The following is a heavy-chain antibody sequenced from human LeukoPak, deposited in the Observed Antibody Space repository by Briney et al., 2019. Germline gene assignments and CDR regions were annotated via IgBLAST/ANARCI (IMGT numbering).Heavy chain of an antibody. CDR2: IYYSGST. D-gene: IGHD2-15*01. Sequence: SETLSLTCTVSGGSISSYYWSWIRQPPGKGLEWIGYIYYSGSTNYNPSLKSRVTISVDTSKNQLSLKLSSVTAADTAVYYCARGEEIGVVVAYYYYGMDVWGQGTTVTVSS. CDR3: ARGEEIGVVVAYYYYGMDV. CDR1: GGSISSYY. V-gene: IGHV4-59*01. J-gene: IGHJ6*02.